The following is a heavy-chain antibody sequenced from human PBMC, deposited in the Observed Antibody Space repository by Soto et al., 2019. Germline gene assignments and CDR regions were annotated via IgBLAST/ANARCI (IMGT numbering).Heavy chain of an antibody. CDR3: TRVGDYVWGSYRYTKYYFDY. J-gene: IGHJ4*02. D-gene: IGHD3-16*02. Sequence: GGSLRLSCTASGFTFGDYAMSWVRQAPGKGLEWVGFTRSKAYGGTTEYAASVKGRFTISRDDSKSIAYLQMNSLKTEDTAVYYCTRVGDYVWGSYRYTKYYFDYWGQGTLVTVSS. CDR1: GFTFGDYA. V-gene: IGHV3-49*04. CDR2: TRSKAYGGTT.